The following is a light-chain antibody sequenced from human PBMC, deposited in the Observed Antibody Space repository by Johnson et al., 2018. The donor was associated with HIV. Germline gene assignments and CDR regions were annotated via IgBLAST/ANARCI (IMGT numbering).Light chain of an antibody. CDR2: DNN. CDR3: GTWDSSLSACYV. Sequence: QSVLTQPPSVSAAPGQKVTISCSGSSSNIGNNYVSWYQQLPGTAPKLLMYDNNKLPSGIPDRFSGSKSGTSATLGITGLQTGDEADYYCGTWDSSLSACYVFGTGTKVSV. V-gene: IGLV1-51*01. CDR1: SSNIGNNY. J-gene: IGLJ1*01.